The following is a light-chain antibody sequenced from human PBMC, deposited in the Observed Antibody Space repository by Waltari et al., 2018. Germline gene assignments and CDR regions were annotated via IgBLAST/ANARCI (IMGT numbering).Light chain of an antibody. CDR1: QSVSRA. CDR2: GAS. CDR3: QHYLRLPVT. J-gene: IGKJ1*01. V-gene: IGKV3-20*01. Sequence: EIVLTPSPGTLSLSLGERATVSCRASQSVSRALAWYQQKPGQAPRLLIYGASTRATGIPDRFSGSGSGTHFSLTSSRLEPDDFSVYFCQHYLRLPVTFGQGTTVEI.